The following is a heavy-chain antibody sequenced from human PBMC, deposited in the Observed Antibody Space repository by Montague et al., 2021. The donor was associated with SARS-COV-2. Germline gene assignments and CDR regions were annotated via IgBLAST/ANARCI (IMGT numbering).Heavy chain of an antibody. J-gene: IGHJ6*03. D-gene: IGHD3-10*01. V-gene: IGHV4-34*01. CDR3: ARLRDGVVPSPILGVGPYYSYYYMDV. CDR1: GTLFSGYY. Sequence: SETLSLTCAVHGTLFSGYYWNWIRQPPGKGLEWIGEINHGGSTKYSPSLKSRLTISADTSNNQFSLKLTSVAAADTAVYYCARLRDGVVPSPILGVGPYYSYYYMDVWGRGTTVTVSS. CDR2: INHGGST.